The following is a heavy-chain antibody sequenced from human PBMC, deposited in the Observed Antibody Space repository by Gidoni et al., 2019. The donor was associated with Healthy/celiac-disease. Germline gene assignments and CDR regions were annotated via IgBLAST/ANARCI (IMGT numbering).Heavy chain of an antibody. D-gene: IGHD1-7*01. V-gene: IGHV3-23*01. CDR1: GSTFSSYA. J-gene: IGHJ4*02. CDR2: ISGSGGST. CDR3: AKDNWNYVSYFDY. Sequence: EVQLLESVGGLVQPGGSLSLSCAASGSTFSSYAMSWVRQAPGKGLEWVSAISGSGGSTYYADSVKGRFTISRDNSKNTLYLQMNSLRAEDTAVYYCAKDNWNYVSYFDYWGQGTLVTVSS.